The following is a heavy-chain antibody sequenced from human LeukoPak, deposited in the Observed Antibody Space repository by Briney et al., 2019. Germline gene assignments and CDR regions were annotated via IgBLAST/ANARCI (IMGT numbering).Heavy chain of an antibody. V-gene: IGHV3-48*04. Sequence: PGGSLRLSCAASGFTFSSYSMNWVRQAPGKGLEWDSYISSSSSTIYYADSVKGRFTISRDNAKNSLYLQMNSLRAEDTAVYYCARAGTYGSGSYYYAYWGQGTLVTVSS. CDR3: ARAGTYGSGSYYYAY. J-gene: IGHJ4*02. CDR1: GFTFSSYS. D-gene: IGHD3-10*01. CDR2: ISSSSSTI.